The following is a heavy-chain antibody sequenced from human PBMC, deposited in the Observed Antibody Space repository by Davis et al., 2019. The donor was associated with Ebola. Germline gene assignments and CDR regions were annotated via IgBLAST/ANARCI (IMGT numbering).Heavy chain of an antibody. Sequence: MPSETLSLTCAVYGGSLRGHYWSWIRQSPGKGLEWIGYILYSGSTNYNPSLKSRLTISVDTSKTQFSLKLSSVTAADTAVYYCARGHTLTAVSNWFDPWGQGTLVTVSS. D-gene: IGHD2-2*01. J-gene: IGHJ5*02. V-gene: IGHV4-59*11. CDR3: ARGHTLTAVSNWFDP. CDR1: GGSLRGHY. CDR2: ILYSGST.